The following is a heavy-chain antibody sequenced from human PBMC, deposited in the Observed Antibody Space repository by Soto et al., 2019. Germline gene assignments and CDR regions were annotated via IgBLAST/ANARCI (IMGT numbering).Heavy chain of an antibody. Sequence: PGGSLRLSCTASGFTFANYAMHWVRQAPGKGLEWVSRVSAGGDNTDYADAVKGRFTISRDNSKNTLLLQMTSLRAEDTALYYCAKQDRYCSGGSCYFLAFDIWGQGTMVTVSS. D-gene: IGHD2-15*01. CDR3: AKQDRYCSGGSCYFLAFDI. J-gene: IGHJ3*02. V-gene: IGHV3-23*01. CDR1: GFTFANYA. CDR2: VSAGGDNT.